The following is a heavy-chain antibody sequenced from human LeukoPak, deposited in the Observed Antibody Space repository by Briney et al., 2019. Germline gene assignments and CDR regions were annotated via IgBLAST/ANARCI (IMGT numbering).Heavy chain of an antibody. D-gene: IGHD1-7*01. CDR3: AKERGNYIYYFDY. CDR1: GFTFSSYA. J-gene: IGHJ4*02. CDR2: ISYDGSNK. V-gene: IGHV3-30*04. Sequence: GGSLRLSCAASGFTFSSYAMHWVRQAPGKGLEWVAVISYDGSNKYYADSVKGRFTISRDNSKNTLYLQMNSLRAEDTAVYYCAKERGNYIYYFDYWGQGTLVTVSS.